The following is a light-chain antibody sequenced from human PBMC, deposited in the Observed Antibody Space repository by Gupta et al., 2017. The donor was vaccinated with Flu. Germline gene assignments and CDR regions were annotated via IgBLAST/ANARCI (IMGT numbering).Light chain of an antibody. V-gene: IGLV2-14*01. CDR1: SSDVGGYNY. Sequence: QSALTQPASVSGPPGQSITISCPGTSSDVGGYNYVSWYQQHPGKAPKLMIYEVSNRPSGVSNRFSGSKSGNTASLTISGLQAEDEADYYCSSYTSSTRVFGGGTKLTVL. J-gene: IGLJ2*01. CDR2: EVS. CDR3: SSYTSSTRV.